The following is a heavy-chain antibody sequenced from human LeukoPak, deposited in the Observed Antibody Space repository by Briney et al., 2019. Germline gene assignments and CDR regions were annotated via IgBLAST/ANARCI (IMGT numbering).Heavy chain of an antibody. Sequence: ASVKVSCKASGYTFTGYYMHWVRQAPGQGLEWMGWINPNSGGTNYAQKFQGRVTITADKSTSTAYMELSSLRSEDTAVYYCARDSSSSTKFDYWGQGTLVTVSS. V-gene: IGHV1-2*02. D-gene: IGHD6-13*01. J-gene: IGHJ4*02. CDR1: GYTFTGYY. CDR2: INPNSGGT. CDR3: ARDSSSSTKFDY.